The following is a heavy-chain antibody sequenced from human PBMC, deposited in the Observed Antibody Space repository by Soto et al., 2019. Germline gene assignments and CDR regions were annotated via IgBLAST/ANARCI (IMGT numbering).Heavy chain of an antibody. Sequence: EVQLVESGGGLVQPGGSLRLSCAVSGFTYGAYEMNWVRQAPGKGLEWVAYISSSGSIRYYADSVQGRFTISRDNANNSLYLQMNSLRAEDTAVYYCARKLRTLDRGVTYSMDVWGQGTTVTVTS. V-gene: IGHV3-48*03. CDR2: ISSSGSIR. D-gene: IGHD3-10*01. CDR3: ARKLRTLDRGVTYSMDV. CDR1: GFTYGAYE. J-gene: IGHJ6*02.